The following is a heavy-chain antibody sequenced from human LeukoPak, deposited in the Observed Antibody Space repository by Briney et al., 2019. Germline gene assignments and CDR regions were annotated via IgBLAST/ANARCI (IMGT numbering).Heavy chain of an antibody. CDR3: ARGGSLITMASL. CDR2: IYYSGST. J-gene: IGHJ4*02. CDR1: GGSITSYY. Sequence: SETLSLTCTVSGGSITSYYWGWFRQPPGKGLEWIGYIYYSGSTNYNPSLKSRVAISVDTSKNQFSLQLSSVTAADTAVYYCARGGSLITMASLWGQGTLVTVSS. V-gene: IGHV4-59*08. D-gene: IGHD3-10*01.